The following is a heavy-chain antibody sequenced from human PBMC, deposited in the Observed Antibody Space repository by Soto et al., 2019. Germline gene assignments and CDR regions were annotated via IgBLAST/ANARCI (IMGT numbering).Heavy chain of an antibody. CDR3: ARGGRFAVADTDY. V-gene: IGHV1-18*01. D-gene: IGHD3-3*01. CDR2: ISGYNGNT. J-gene: IGHJ4*02. Sequence: QVQLVQSGVEVKKPGASVKVSCKASGYTFTNYGITWGRQAPGQGLEWLGWISGYNGNTNYAQKFQGRVTMTTDTSTSTAYMDLRSLRYDDTAVYYCARGGRFAVADTDYWGQGTLLTVSS. CDR1: GYTFTNYG.